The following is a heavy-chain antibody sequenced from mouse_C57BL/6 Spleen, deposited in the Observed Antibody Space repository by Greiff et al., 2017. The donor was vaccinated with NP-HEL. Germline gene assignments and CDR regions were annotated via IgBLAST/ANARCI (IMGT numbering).Heavy chain of an antibody. CDR3: TTDDYDGREFDY. J-gene: IGHJ2*01. Sequence: VQLQQSGAELVRPGASVKLSCTASGFNIKDYYMHWVKQRPEQGLEWIGRIDPEDGDTEYAPKFQGKATMTADTSSNTAYLQLSSLTSEDTAVYYCTTDDYDGREFDYWGQGTTLTVSS. D-gene: IGHD2-4*01. V-gene: IGHV14-1*01. CDR2: IDPEDGDT. CDR1: GFNIKDYY.